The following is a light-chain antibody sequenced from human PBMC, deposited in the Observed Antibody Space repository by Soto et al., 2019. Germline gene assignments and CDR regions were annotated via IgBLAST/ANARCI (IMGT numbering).Light chain of an antibody. CDR2: DVS. CDR1: SRDVGGYNY. J-gene: IGLJ1*01. Sequence: QSVLTQPASVSGSPGQSITISCTGTSRDVGGYNYVSWYQQHPGKAPKLMIYDVSNRPSGVSNRFSGSKSGNTASLTTSGLQAEYEADYYCSSYTSSSTLNVFGTGTKLTVL. V-gene: IGLV2-14*01. CDR3: SSYTSSSTLNV.